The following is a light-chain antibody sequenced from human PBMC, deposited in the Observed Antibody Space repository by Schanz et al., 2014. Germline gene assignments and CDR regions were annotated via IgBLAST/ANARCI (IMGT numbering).Light chain of an antibody. CDR3: AAWDNSLNGPV. Sequence: QSVLTQPPSASGTPGQRVTISCSGSSSNIGSNYVYWYQQVPGTAPKLLIYRNSQRPSGVSDRFSGSKSGTSASLAISGLQSEDEADYYCAAWDNSLNGPVFGGGTKVTVL. J-gene: IGLJ3*02. CDR1: SSNIGSNY. V-gene: IGLV1-47*01. CDR2: RNS.